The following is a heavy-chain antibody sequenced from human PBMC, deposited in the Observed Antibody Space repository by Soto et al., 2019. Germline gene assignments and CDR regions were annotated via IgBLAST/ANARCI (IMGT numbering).Heavy chain of an antibody. CDR1: GFTFSSYS. V-gene: IGHV3-48*01. J-gene: IGHJ6*03. D-gene: IGHD3-9*01. Sequence: GGSLRLSCAASGFTFSSYSMNWVRQAPGKGLEWVSYISSSSSTIYYADSVKGRFTISRDNAKNSLYLQMNSLRAEDTAVYYCARALPSYDILTGHYYYYYMDVWGKGTTVTVSS. CDR2: ISSSSSTI. CDR3: ARALPSYDILTGHYYYYYMDV.